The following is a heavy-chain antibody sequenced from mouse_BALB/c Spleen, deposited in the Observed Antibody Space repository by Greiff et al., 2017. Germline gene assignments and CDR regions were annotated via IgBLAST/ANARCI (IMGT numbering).Heavy chain of an antibody. J-gene: IGHJ4*01. V-gene: IGHV1-14*01. Sequence: VQLKQSGPELVKPGASVKMSCKASGYTFTSYVMHWVKQKPGQGLEWIGYINPYNDGTKYNEKFKGKATLTSDKSSSTAYMELSSLTSEDSAVYYCARAGVSYYYAMDYWGQGTSVTVSS. CDR3: ARAGVSYYYAMDY. CDR1: GYTFTSYV. CDR2: INPYNDGT.